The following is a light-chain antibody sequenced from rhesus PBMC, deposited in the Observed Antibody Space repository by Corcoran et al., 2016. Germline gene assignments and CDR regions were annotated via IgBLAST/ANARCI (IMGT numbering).Light chain of an antibody. CDR1: QGINNW. V-gene: IGKV1-69*01. CDR3: QQHNNSPWT. CDR2: RTS. Sequence: DIQMTQSPSSLSASVGDRVTITCRASQGINNWLAWYQQKPGKAPKLLIYRTSNLEIGVPSRFSGSGSGTDFTLTISSLQPDDIATYYCQQHNNSPWTFGQGTKVEIK. J-gene: IGKJ1*01.